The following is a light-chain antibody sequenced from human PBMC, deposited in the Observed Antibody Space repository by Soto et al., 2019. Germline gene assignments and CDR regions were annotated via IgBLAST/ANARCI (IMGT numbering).Light chain of an antibody. Sequence: PGESPTLSCRASQTVSITYLTWYQQKPGQAPRLXXFGASKRATGIPDRFSGSGSGRDFTLTISGLEPEDFAVYYCQQYGSSPLISFGQGTRLEIK. CDR3: QQYGSSPLIS. CDR2: GAS. J-gene: IGKJ5*01. CDR1: QTVSITY. V-gene: IGKV3-20*01.